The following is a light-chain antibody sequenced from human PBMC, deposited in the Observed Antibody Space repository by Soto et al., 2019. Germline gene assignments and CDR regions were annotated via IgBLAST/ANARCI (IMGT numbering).Light chain of an antibody. Sequence: ETVLTQSPGTLSLSPGERATLSCRASQSFSNNYLAWYQQKPGQAPRLLIYGASSRATGIPDRFSGSGSGTDFTLTISRLEPGDFAVYYCQQYRDSRTFGQGTKV. CDR1: QSFSNNY. CDR2: GAS. V-gene: IGKV3-20*01. J-gene: IGKJ1*01. CDR3: QQYRDSRT.